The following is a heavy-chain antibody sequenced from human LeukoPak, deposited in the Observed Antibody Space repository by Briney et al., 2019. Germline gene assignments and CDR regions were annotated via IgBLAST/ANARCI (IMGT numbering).Heavy chain of an antibody. CDR1: SGATSNYY. CDR3: ARSYGEERVDY. D-gene: IGHD4-17*01. CDR2: VHYSGST. Sequence: SETLSLTCTTSSGATSNYYWNWIRQPPGKGLEWIGYVHYSGSTRYNPSLKSRVTISVDTSNNQFSLKLSSVTAADTAVYYCARSYGEERVDYWGQGTLVTVSS. V-gene: IGHV4-59*12. J-gene: IGHJ4*02.